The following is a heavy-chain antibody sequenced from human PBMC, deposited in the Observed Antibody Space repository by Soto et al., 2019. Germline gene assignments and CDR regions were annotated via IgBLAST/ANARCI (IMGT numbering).Heavy chain of an antibody. J-gene: IGHJ6*02. Sequence: GGSLRLSCAASGFTFSSYAMSWVRQAPGKWLEWVSAISGSGGSTYYADSVKGRFTISRDNSKNTLYLQMNSLRAEDTAVYYCAKDRRSSGWYADYYYGMDVWGQGXTVTVYS. CDR3: AKDRRSSGWYADYYYGMDV. V-gene: IGHV3-23*01. CDR1: GFTFSSYA. D-gene: IGHD6-19*01. CDR2: ISGSGGST.